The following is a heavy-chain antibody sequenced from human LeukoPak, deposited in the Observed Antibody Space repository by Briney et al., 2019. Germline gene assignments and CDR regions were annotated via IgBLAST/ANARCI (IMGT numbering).Heavy chain of an antibody. D-gene: IGHD6-19*01. Sequence: GALILSCAASGFTFSSYDMHWVRQATGKGLEWVSAIGAPGDTYYPGSVKGRFTISRENAKNSLYLQMNSLRAGDTAVYYCARGGMYSSGLYYFDYWGQGTLVTVSS. V-gene: IGHV3-13*01. CDR1: GFTFSSYD. J-gene: IGHJ4*02. CDR3: ARGGMYSSGLYYFDY. CDR2: IGAPGDT.